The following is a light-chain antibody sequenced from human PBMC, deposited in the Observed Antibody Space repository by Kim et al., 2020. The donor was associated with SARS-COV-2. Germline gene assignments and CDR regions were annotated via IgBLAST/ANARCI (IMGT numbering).Light chain of an antibody. CDR3: QQYNSNSYT. V-gene: IGKV1-5*03. Sequence: DIQMTQFPSTLSASVGDTVTITCRASQSISNWLAWYQQKPGKAPKLLIYKASSLESGVPSRFSGSGSGTEFTLTISSLQPDDFATYYCQQYNSNSYTCGKETKLE. CDR1: QSISNW. CDR2: KAS. J-gene: IGKJ2*01.